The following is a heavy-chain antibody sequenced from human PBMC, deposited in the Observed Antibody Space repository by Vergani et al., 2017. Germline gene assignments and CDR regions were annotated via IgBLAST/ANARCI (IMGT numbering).Heavy chain of an antibody. CDR1: GYTFTSYD. D-gene: IGHD5-12*01. J-gene: IGHJ6*02. Sequence: QVQLVQSGAEVKKPGASVKVSCKASGYTFTSYDINWVRQATGQGLEWMGWMNPNSGNTGYAQKFQGRVTMTRNTSISTAYMELRSLRSEDTAVYYCARKWLRLPTDLYYYYGMDVWGQGTTVTVSS. CDR2: MNPNSGNT. CDR3: ARKWLRLPTDLYYYYGMDV. V-gene: IGHV1-8*01.